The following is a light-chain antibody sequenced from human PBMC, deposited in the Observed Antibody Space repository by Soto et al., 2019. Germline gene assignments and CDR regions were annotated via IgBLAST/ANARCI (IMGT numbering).Light chain of an antibody. CDR2: NVS. CDR1: QSLVHSDGNTY. Sequence: DVVMTQSPLSLSVTLGQPASISCRSSQSLVHSDGNTYLNWFQQRPGQSPRRLIYNVSNRDSGVPDRFSGSGSGTDFTLKISRVEAEDVGVYYCMQGTHWQGTFGQGTKVEIK. CDR3: MQGTHWQGT. J-gene: IGKJ1*01. V-gene: IGKV2-30*02.